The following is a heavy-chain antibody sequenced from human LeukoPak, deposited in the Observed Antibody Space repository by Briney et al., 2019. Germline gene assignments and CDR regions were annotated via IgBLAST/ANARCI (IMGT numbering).Heavy chain of an antibody. V-gene: IGHV3-7*01. J-gene: IGHJ6*03. Sequence: GGSLRLSCVASGFTFSNYWMTWVRQAPGKGLEWVANIKTDGSLVYYVDSVKGRFTISRDNAKNSLYLQMNSLRAEDTAVYYCAKGRYCSSTSCYSYYYYYYMDVWGKGTTVTVSS. CDR1: GFTFSNYW. CDR3: AKGRYCSSTSCYSYYYYYYMDV. D-gene: IGHD2-2*01. CDR2: IKTDGSLV.